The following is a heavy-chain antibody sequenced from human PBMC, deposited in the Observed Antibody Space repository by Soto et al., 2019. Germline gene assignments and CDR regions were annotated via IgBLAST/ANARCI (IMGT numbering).Heavy chain of an antibody. Sequence: SETLSLTCTVSGGSISSYYWSWIRQPPGKGLEWIGYIYYSGSTNYNPSLKSRVTISVDTSKNQFSLKLSSVTAADTAVYYCARWVVVVAATEYNWFDPWGQGTLVTVSS. CDR2: IYYSGST. V-gene: IGHV4-59*01. CDR1: GGSISSYY. D-gene: IGHD2-15*01. CDR3: ARWVVVVAATEYNWFDP. J-gene: IGHJ5*02.